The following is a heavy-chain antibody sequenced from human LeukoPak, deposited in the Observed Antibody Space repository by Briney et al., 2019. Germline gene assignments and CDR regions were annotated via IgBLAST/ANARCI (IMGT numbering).Heavy chain of an antibody. D-gene: IGHD6-13*01. CDR2: FDPEDGET. J-gene: IGHJ6*02. V-gene: IGHV1-24*01. CDR3: ATASQLVHYYYGMDV. CDR1: GYTLTELS. Sequence: ASVKASCKVSGYTLTELSMHWVRQAPGKGLEWMGGFDPEDGETIYAQKFQGRVTMTEDTSTDTAYMELSSLRSEDTAVYYCATASQLVHYYYGMDVWGQGTTVTVSS.